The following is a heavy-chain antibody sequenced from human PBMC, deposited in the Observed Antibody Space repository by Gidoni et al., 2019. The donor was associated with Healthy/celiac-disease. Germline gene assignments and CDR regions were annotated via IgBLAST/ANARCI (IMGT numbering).Heavy chain of an antibody. V-gene: IGHV1-69*01. CDR1: VGTFSSYA. CDR3: ARAGGSRLFDY. Sequence: QVQLVQSGAEVKKPGSSVKFSCKASVGTFSSYAISWVRQAPGQGLEWMGGIIPIFGTANYAQKFQGRVTMTADESTSTAYMELSSLRSEDTAVYYCARAGGSRLFDYWGQGTLVTVSS. CDR2: IIPIFGTA. J-gene: IGHJ4*02. D-gene: IGHD1-26*01.